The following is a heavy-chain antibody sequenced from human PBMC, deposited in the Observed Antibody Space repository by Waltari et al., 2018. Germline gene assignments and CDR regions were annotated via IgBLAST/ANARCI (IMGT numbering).Heavy chain of an antibody. CDR3: AGYPPANSNYYFDY. Sequence: EVQLVESGGGLVQPGGSLRLSCAASGFTFSSYSMNWVRQAPGKGLEWVSYISSSSITIYYADSVKGRFTISRDNAKNSLYLQMNSLRAEDTAVYYCAGYPPANSNYYFDYWGQGTLVTVSS. CDR1: GFTFSSYS. V-gene: IGHV3-48*04. CDR2: ISSSSITI. J-gene: IGHJ4*02. D-gene: IGHD4-4*01.